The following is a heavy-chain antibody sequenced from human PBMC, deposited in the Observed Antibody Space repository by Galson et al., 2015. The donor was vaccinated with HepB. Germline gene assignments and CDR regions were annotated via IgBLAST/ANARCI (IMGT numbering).Heavy chain of an antibody. Sequence: SLRLSCAASGFTFSSYGMHWVRQAPGKGLEWVAVISYDGSNKYYADSVKGRFTISRDNSKNTLYLQMNSLRAEDTAVYYCAKLGSGSDGAFDIWGQGTMVTVSS. CDR1: GFTFSSYG. V-gene: IGHV3-30*18. D-gene: IGHD5-12*01. CDR3: AKLGSGSDGAFDI. J-gene: IGHJ3*02. CDR2: ISYDGSNK.